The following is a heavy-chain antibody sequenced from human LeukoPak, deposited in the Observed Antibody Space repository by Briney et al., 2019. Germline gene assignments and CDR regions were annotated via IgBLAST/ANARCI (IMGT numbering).Heavy chain of an antibody. CDR3: AKSGYNRFDY. J-gene: IGHJ4*02. CDR2: ISGSGSGGST. V-gene: IGHV3-23*01. CDR1: GFTFSSSA. Sequence: GGSLRLSCAASGFTFSSSAMSWVRQAPGKGLEWVSSISGSGSGGSTYYADSVKGRFTISRDNSRNTLYLQMNSLRAEDTAVYYCAKSGYNRFDYWGQGTLVTVSS. D-gene: IGHD5-24*01.